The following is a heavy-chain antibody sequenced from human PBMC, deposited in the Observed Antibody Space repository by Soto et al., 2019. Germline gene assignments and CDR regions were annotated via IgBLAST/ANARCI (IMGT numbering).Heavy chain of an antibody. J-gene: IGHJ6*02. V-gene: IGHV3-21*06. CDR2: ISGGGSYI. D-gene: IGHD2-2*01. CDR3: ARDSDCHSTSCFFPPHV. Sequence: GGSLRLSCSSSGLHLSDENMSLVRPVPGKGLEWVSGISGGGSYIFYADSVQGRFSISRDNAKNSLFLEMNSLRVEDTAVYYCARDSDCHSTSCFFPPHVWGQGTTVTVSS. CDR1: GLHLSDEN.